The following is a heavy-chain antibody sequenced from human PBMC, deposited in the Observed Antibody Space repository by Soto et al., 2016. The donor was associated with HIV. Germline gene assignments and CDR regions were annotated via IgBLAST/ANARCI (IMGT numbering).Heavy chain of an antibody. V-gene: IGHV3-53*02. Sequence: EVQLVETGGGLIQPGGSLRLSCAASGFTVSSNYMSWVRQAPGKGLEWVSVIYSGGSTYYADSVKGRFTTSRDNSKNTLYLQMNSLRAEDTAVYYCAREGVVAATPGAFDIWGQGTMVTVSS. D-gene: IGHD2-15*01. CDR1: GFTVSSNY. CDR3: AREGVVAATPGAFDI. CDR2: IYSGGST. J-gene: IGHJ3*02.